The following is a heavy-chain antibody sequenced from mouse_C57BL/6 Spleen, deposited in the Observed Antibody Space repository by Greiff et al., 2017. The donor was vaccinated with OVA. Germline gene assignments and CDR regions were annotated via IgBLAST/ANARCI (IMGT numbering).Heavy chain of an antibody. CDR3: ARGFDTTVVVSYYFDY. CDR1: GYAFSSYW. D-gene: IGHD1-1*01. Sequence: QVQLKESGAELVKPGASVKIPCKASGYAFSSYWMNWVKQRPGKGLEWIGQIYPGDGDTNYNGKFKGKATLTADKSSSTAYMQLSSLTSEDSAVYFCARGFDTTVVVSYYFDYWGQGTTLTVSS. CDR2: IYPGDGDT. J-gene: IGHJ2*01. V-gene: IGHV1-80*01.